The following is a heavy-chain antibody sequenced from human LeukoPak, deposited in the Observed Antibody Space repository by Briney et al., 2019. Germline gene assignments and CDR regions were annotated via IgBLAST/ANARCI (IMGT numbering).Heavy chain of an antibody. Sequence: ASVKVSCKASGYTFTGYYMHWVREAPGQGLEWMGWINAGEGNTKYLQKFQGRVTLTRVTSASTAYMELSSLRSEDTAVYYCARGSGWSDYYGMDVWGQGTTVIVSS. V-gene: IGHV1-3*01. CDR1: GYTFTGYY. CDR3: ARGSGWSDYYGMDV. CDR2: INAGEGNT. D-gene: IGHD6-19*01. J-gene: IGHJ6*02.